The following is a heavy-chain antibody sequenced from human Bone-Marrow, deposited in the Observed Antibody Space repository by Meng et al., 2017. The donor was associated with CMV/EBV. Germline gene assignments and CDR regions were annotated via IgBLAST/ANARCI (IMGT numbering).Heavy chain of an antibody. CDR3: ARTDSSGSDAFDI. D-gene: IGHD3-22*01. CDR1: GFTFSSYW. V-gene: IGHV3-7*03. CDR2: IKQDGSEK. Sequence: GGSLRLSCAASGFTFSSYWMSWVRQAPGKGLEWVANIKQDGSEKYYVDSVKGRFTISRDNAKNSLYLQMNSLRAEDTALYYCARTDSSGSDAFDIWGQGSMVTVSS. J-gene: IGHJ3*02.